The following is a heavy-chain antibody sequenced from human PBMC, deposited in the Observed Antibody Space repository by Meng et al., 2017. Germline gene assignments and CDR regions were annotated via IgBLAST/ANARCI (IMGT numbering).Heavy chain of an antibody. D-gene: IGHD2-21*02. CDR1: GVSLSTRGGG. J-gene: IGHJ5*02. CDR2: IYWDDDK. Sequence: LKKSRPTLGKPPQTLTLTCTFSGVSLSTRGGGVGWFRQPPGKALEWLALIYWDDDKRYSPSLKSRLTITKDTSKNQVVLTMTNMDPVDTATYYCAHRRGDSREGWFDPWGQGTLVTVSS. CDR3: AHRRGDSREGWFDP. V-gene: IGHV2-5*02.